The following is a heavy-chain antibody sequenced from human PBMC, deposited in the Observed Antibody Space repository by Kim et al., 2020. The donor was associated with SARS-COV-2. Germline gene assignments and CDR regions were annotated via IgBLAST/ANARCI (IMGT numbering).Heavy chain of an antibody. D-gene: IGHD2-2*02. V-gene: IGHV5-51*01. Sequence: GESLKISCKGSGYSFTSYWIGWVRQMPGKGLEWMGIIYPGDSDSRYSPSFQGQVTISADKSTSTAYLQWSSLKASDSAMYYCARQHQLLYNTARHDWYFDLWGRGTLVTVSS. CDR1: GYSFTSYW. CDR2: IYPGDSDS. J-gene: IGHJ2*01. CDR3: ARQHQLLYNTARHDWYFDL.